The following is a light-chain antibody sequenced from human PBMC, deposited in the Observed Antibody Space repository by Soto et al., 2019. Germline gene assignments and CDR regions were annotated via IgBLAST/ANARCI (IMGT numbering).Light chain of an antibody. CDR3: QQYGDSPLS. Sequence: DTVLTQSPGTLSLSPGERATLFFRASQSFGNSYLAWYQRKPGQPPRLLIYGASIRATGVPDRFSGSGSGTDFTLTISSLEPEDFAVYYCQQYGDSPLSFGGGTKVDIK. V-gene: IGKV3-20*01. CDR2: GAS. CDR1: QSFGNSY. J-gene: IGKJ4*01.